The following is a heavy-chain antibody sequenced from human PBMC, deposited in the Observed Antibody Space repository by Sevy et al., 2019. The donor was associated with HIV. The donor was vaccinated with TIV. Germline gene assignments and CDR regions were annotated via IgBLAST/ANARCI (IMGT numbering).Heavy chain of an antibody. D-gene: IGHD3-22*01. CDR3: AKGARITMIVVNDAFDI. CDR1: GFTFDDYA. Sequence: GGSLRLSCAASGFTFDDYAMHWVRQAPGKGLEWVSLISWDGGSTYYADSVKGRFTISRDNSKNSLYLQMNSLRAEDTALYYCAKGARITMIVVNDAFDIWSQGTMVTVSS. J-gene: IGHJ3*02. CDR2: ISWDGGST. V-gene: IGHV3-43D*03.